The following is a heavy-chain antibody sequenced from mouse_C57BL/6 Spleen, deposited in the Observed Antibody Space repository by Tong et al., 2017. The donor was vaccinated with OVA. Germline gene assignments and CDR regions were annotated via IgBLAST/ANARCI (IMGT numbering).Heavy chain of an antibody. J-gene: IGHJ3*01. D-gene: IGHD1-1*01. CDR1: GYTFTSYW. Sequence: VQLQESGAELVMPGASVKLSCKASGYTFTSYWMHWVKQRPGQGLEWIGEIDPSDSYTNYNQKFKGKATLTVDKSSSTAYMQLSSLTSEDSAVYYCARGLYCSSPAWFAYWGQGTLVTVSA. CDR3: ARGLYCSSPAWFAY. V-gene: IGHV1-69*01. CDR2: IDPSDSYT.